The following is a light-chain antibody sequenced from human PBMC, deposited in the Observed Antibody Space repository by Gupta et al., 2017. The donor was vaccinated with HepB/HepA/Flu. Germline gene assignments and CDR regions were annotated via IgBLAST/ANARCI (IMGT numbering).Light chain of an antibody. Sequence: DIQMTQSPSSLSASVGDRVTISCRASQSFNNYLNWYQQKPGKAPKLLIFAASTLQSGVPSRFSGSGSGTDFTLTITSLQPEDFATYYCQQTYTTPPTFGGGTKVGI. J-gene: IGKJ4*01. V-gene: IGKV1-39*01. CDR2: AAS. CDR3: QQTYTTPPT. CDR1: QSFNNY.